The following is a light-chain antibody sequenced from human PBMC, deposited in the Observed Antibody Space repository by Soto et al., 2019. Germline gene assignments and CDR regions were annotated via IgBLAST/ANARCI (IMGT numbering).Light chain of an antibody. CDR1: SSNIGAGYD. V-gene: IGLV1-40*01. CDR2: GNY. J-gene: IGLJ3*02. Sequence: QLVLTQPPSVSGAPGQTVSISCTGSSSNIGAGYDVQWYQQLPRSAPKLLIYGNYNRPSGVPDRFSASKSDTSASLAIIGLQAADEADYYCQSYETSLSDYVFGGGTKLTVL. CDR3: QSYETSLSDYV.